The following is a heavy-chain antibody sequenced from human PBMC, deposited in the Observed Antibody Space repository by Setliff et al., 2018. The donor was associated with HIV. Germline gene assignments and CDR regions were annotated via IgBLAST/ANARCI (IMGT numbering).Heavy chain of an antibody. D-gene: IGHD4-17*01. CDR2: INSDDYT. CDR3: ARAPYARSNWFDP. J-gene: IGHJ5*02. Sequence: GGSLRLSCAVSGFNVNNKYMTWVRQAPGKGLEWVSIINSDDYTKYADSLKGRFTISRDNAKNSLYLQLNSLRVEDTAVYYCARAPYARSNWFDPWGQGTLVTVSS. CDR1: GFNVNNKY. V-gene: IGHV3-66*01.